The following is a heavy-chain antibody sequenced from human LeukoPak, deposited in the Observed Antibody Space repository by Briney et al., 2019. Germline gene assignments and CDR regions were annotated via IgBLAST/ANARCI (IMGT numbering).Heavy chain of an antibody. D-gene: IGHD4-11*01. J-gene: IGHJ6*02. CDR1: GGSISSGDYY. CDR3: ASAYSNYTLDYYYYGMDV. CDR2: IYYSGST. Sequence: SSETLSLTCTVSGGSISSGDYYWSWIRQPPGKGLEWIGYIYYSGSTYYNPSLKSRVTISVDTSKNQFSLKLSSVTAADTAVYCCASAYSNYTLDYYYYGMDVWGQGTTVTVSS. V-gene: IGHV4-30-4*01.